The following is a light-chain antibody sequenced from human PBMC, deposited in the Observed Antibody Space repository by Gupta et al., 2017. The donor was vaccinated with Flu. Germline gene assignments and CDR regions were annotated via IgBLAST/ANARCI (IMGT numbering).Light chain of an antibody. Sequence: QSVLTQPPSLPGAPGQRVTISCTASNSNIGAGYDVHWYQHLPGTAPKLLIYGSNNRPSDIPDRFSASKSGTSASLAITGLRAEDETDYFCQSYDYSLRTYVFGSGTKVTVL. CDR3: QSYDYSLRTYV. CDR1: NSNIGAGYD. CDR2: GSN. J-gene: IGLJ1*01. V-gene: IGLV1-40*01.